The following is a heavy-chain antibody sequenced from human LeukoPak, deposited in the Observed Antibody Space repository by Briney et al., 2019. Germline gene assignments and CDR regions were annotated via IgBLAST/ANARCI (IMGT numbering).Heavy chain of an antibody. CDR1: GFTFSSYG. D-gene: IGHD3-22*01. CDR2: IRYDGSNR. Sequence: GGSLRLSCAASGFTFSSYGMHWVRQAPGKGLEWVAFIRYDGSNRYYADSVKGRFTISRDNSKNTLYLQMNSLRAEDTAVYYCAKDRITMIAHWGQGTLVTVSS. CDR3: AKDRITMIAH. J-gene: IGHJ4*02. V-gene: IGHV3-30*02.